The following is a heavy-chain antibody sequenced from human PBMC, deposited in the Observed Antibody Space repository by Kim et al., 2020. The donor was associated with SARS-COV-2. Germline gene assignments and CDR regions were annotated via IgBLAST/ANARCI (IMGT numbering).Heavy chain of an antibody. Sequence: GKGRFTISRDNSKNTLYLQMNSLRAEDTAVYYCAKDISLTGTMYYYGMDVWGQGTTVTVSS. D-gene: IGHD1-7*01. V-gene: IGHV3-30*02. J-gene: IGHJ6*02. CDR3: AKDISLTGTMYYYGMDV.